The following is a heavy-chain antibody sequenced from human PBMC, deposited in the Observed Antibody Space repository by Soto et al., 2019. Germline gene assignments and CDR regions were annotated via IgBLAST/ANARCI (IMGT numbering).Heavy chain of an antibody. V-gene: IGHV4-59*08. D-gene: IGHD6-19*01. CDR3: ARPYSSGFDF. J-gene: IGHJ4*02. CDR2: IFYSGST. Sequence: QVQLQESGPGLVKPSETLSLTCTVSGGSIRSYYWSWIRQPPGKGLEWIGYIFYSGSTNYNPSLKSRATISLDTPKNPYPLKLSSVTAADTAVYYCARPYSSGFDFWGQGTLVTVSS. CDR1: GGSIRSYY.